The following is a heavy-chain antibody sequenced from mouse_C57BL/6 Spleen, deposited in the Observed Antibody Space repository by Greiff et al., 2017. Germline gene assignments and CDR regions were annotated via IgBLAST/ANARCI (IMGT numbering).Heavy chain of an antibody. CDR1: GYTFTSYG. CDR2: IYPRSGNT. CDR3: ARWGITTVFDY. Sequence: VQLQQSGAELARPGASVKLSCKASGYTFTSYGISWVKQRTGQGLEWIGEIYPRSGNTYYNEKFKGKATLTADTSSSTAYMELRSLTSEDSAVYFCARWGITTVFDYWGQGTTLTVSS. J-gene: IGHJ2*01. D-gene: IGHD1-1*01. V-gene: IGHV1-81*01.